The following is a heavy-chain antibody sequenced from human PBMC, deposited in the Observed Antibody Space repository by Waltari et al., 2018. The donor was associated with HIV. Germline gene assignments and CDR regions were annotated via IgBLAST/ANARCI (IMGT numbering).Heavy chain of an antibody. CDR1: GYTFTGSY. D-gene: IGHD3-10*01. J-gene: IGHJ5*02. CDR2: INPNSGGT. CDR3: ARSYYGSGNWFDP. Sequence: QVQLVQSGAEVKKPGASVKVSCKASGYTFTGSYMHWVGQAPGQGLEWMGWINPNSGGTNYAQKFQGRVTMTRDTSISTAYMELSRLRSDDTAVYYCARSYYGSGNWFDPWGQGTLVTVSS. V-gene: IGHV1-2*02.